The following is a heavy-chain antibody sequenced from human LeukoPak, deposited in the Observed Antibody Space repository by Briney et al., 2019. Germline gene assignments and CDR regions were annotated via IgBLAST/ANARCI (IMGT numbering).Heavy chain of an antibody. CDR1: GGSITNNNYY. CDR2: LYYSGSA. J-gene: IGHJ3*02. D-gene: IGHD5-12*01. CDR3: ARHTRPGYSGYENAFHI. V-gene: IGHV4-39*01. Sequence: SQTLSLTCTVSGGSITNNNYYWDWIRQPPGKGLEWIGNLYYSGSAHYNPSLKSRVTISVDTSKNQFSLKLTSVTAADTAVYYCARHTRPGYSGYENAFHIWGQGAMVTVSS.